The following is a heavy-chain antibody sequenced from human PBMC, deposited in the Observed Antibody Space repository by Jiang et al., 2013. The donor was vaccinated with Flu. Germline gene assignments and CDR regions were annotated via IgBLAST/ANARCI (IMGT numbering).Heavy chain of an antibody. Sequence: RLSCSASGFTFSSYAMHWVARLREGTGYVSAISSNGGSTYYADSVKGRFTISRDNSKNTLYLQMSSLRAEDTAVYYCATSTDYSNYFHYYYYMDVWGKGTTVTVSS. CDR2: ISSNGGST. V-gene: IGHV3-64D*09. J-gene: IGHJ6*03. CDR3: ATSTDYSNYFHYYYYMDV. D-gene: IGHD4-11*01. CDR1: GFTFSSYA.